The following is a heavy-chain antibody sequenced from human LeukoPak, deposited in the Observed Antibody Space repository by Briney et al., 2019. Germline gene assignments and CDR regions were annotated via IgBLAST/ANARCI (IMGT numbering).Heavy chain of an antibody. Sequence: PSETLSLTCTVSGGSISSSSYYWGWIRQPPGKGRDWIGNIYYSRSTYYNPSLKSRVTISVDTSKKQFSLKLSSVTAADTAVYYCATYYCGGDCYSGYFDYWGQGTLVTASS. CDR1: GGSISSSSYY. CDR2: IYYSRST. CDR3: ATYYCGGDCYSGYFDY. J-gene: IGHJ4*02. V-gene: IGHV4-39*01. D-gene: IGHD2-21*02.